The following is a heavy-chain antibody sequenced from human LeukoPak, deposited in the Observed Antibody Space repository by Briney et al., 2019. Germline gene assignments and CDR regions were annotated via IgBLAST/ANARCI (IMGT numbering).Heavy chain of an antibody. J-gene: IGHJ4*02. D-gene: IGHD2-2*01. CDR3: ASEYCTSSTCRFDS. CDR1: GSSISSYY. V-gene: IGHV4-59*01. Sequence: SETLSLTCTVSGSSISSYYWSWIRQPPGKGLEWIGYIYYSGSTNYNPSLKSRVTISLDTSRNQFSLKLTSVTAADTALYYCASEYCTSSTCRFDSWGQGTLVTVSS. CDR2: IYYSGST.